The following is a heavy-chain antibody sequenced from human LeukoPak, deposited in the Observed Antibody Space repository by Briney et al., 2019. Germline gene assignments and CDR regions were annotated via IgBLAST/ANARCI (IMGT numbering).Heavy chain of an antibody. CDR3: ARDLSLGAPGGFDY. CDR2: ISSSSTYI. CDR1: GFTFRSYS. Sequence: GGSLRLSCAASGFTFRSYSMNWVRQAPGKGLVWVSTISSSSTYIYYADSVKGRFTISRDNAENSVYLQMDSLRGDDTAVYYCARDLSLGAPGGFDYWGQGTLVTVSS. D-gene: IGHD3-16*01. J-gene: IGHJ4*02. V-gene: IGHV3-21*01.